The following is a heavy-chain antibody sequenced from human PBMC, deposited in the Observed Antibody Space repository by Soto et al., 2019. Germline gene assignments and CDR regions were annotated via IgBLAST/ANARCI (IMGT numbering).Heavy chain of an antibody. J-gene: IGHJ4*02. D-gene: IGHD3-3*01. CDR1: GGSLSGGSYY. CDR3: TRLANYAFWSGTPFDY. CDR2: TYYTGST. V-gene: IGHV4-61*01. Sequence: SLTCSVSGGSLSGGSYYWSWIRQPPGKGLEWVGYTYYTGSTNYHPSLKSRVSISLDMSKNQFSLKLSSVTAADTAVYYCTRLANYAFWSGTPFDYWGPGTLVTVS.